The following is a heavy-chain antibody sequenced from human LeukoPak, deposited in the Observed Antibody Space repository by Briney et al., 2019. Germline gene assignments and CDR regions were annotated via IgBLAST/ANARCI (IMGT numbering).Heavy chain of an antibody. D-gene: IGHD3-16*01. CDR2: IYYSGST. Sequence: SETLSLTCTVSGGSISSSSYYWGWIRQPPGKGLEWIGSIYYSGSTYYNPSLKSRVTISVDTSKNQFSLKLSSVTAADTAVYYCARGPAGGRYPQITPANNWFDPWGQGTLVTVSS. CDR1: GGSISSSSYY. CDR3: ARGPAGGRYPQITPANNWFDP. V-gene: IGHV4-39*07. J-gene: IGHJ5*02.